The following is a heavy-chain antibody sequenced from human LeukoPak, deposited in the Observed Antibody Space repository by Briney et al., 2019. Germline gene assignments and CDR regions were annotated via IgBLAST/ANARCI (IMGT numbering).Heavy chain of an antibody. V-gene: IGHV3-30*03. CDR3: ARDPTPVTVVVIPGKDY. CDR1: GFTFSSYG. D-gene: IGHD3-22*01. CDR2: ISYDGSNK. Sequence: PGGSLRLSCAASGFTFSSYGMHWVRQAPGKGLEWVAVISYDGSNKYYADSVKGRFTISRDNSKNTLYLQMNSLRAEDTAVYYCARDPTPVTVVVIPGKDYWGQGTLVTVSS. J-gene: IGHJ4*02.